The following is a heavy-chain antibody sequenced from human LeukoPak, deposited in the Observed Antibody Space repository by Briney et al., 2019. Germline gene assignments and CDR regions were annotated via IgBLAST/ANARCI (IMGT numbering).Heavy chain of an antibody. J-gene: IGHJ4*02. Sequence: GRSLRLSCAASGFTFDDYAMHWVRQAPGKGLEWVSGISWNSGSIGYADSVKGRFTISRDNAKNSLYLQMNSLRAEDTALYYCAKEGGYSSSLDYWGQGTLVTASS. CDR3: AKEGGYSSSLDY. CDR2: ISWNSGSI. V-gene: IGHV3-9*01. CDR1: GFTFDDYA. D-gene: IGHD6-13*01.